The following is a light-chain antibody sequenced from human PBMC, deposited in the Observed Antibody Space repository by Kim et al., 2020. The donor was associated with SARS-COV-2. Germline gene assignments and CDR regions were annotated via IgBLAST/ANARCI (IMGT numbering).Light chain of an antibody. Sequence: EIVLTQSPGTLSLSPVERATLSCRASQSVNSRYLAWYQVKPGQAPRLLIFGASSWATGVPDRFSGGGSGTDFTLTISSLEPEDFAVYYWQQEGNLTYTFGQGTKLQIK. CDR1: QSVNSRY. CDR3: QQEGNLTYT. CDR2: GAS. J-gene: IGKJ2*01. V-gene: IGKV3-20*01.